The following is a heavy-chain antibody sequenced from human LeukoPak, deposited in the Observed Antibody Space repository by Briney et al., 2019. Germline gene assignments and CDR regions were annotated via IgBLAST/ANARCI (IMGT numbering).Heavy chain of an antibody. D-gene: IGHD3-10*01. CDR3: ARPGGSGSYYGT. Sequence: GGSLRLSCAASGFTFSSYEMNWVRQAPWKGLEWVSYISSSGSTIYYADSVKGRFTISRDNAKNSLYLQMNSLRAEDTAVYYCARPGGSGSYYGTWGQGTLVTVSS. CDR2: ISSSGSTI. V-gene: IGHV3-48*03. J-gene: IGHJ4*02. CDR1: GFTFSSYE.